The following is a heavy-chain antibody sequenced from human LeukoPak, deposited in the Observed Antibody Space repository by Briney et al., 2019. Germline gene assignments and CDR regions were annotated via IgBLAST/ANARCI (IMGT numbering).Heavy chain of an antibody. CDR2: INPNSGGT. CDR1: GYTFTGYY. J-gene: IGHJ3*02. V-gene: IGHV1-2*06. D-gene: IGHD1-26*01. CDR3: ATIPMYSGSYSYAFDI. Sequence: GASVKLSCKASGYTFTGYYMHWVRQAPGQGLEWMGRINPNSGGTNYAQKFQGRVTMTRDTSISTAYMELSRLRSDDTAVYYCATIPMYSGSYSYAFDIWGQGTMVTVSS.